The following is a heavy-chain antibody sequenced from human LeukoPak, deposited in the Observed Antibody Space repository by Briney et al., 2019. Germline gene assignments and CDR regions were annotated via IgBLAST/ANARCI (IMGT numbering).Heavy chain of an antibody. V-gene: IGHV4-34*01. D-gene: IGHD1-26*01. Sequence: SETLSLTCAVYGGSFSGYYWSWIRQPPGKGLEWIGEINHSGSTNYNPSLKSRVTISVDTSKNQFSLKLSSVTAADTAVYYCARSREGATYFDYWGQGTLVNLSS. J-gene: IGHJ4*02. CDR3: ARSREGATYFDY. CDR2: INHSGST. CDR1: GGSFSGYY.